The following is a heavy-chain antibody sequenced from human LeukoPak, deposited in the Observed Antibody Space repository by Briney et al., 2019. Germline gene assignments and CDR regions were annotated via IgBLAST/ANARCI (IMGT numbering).Heavy chain of an antibody. Sequence: GASVTVSCTASGGTFTSYAISWVRQAPGQGLEWMGRIIPILGIANYAQKFQGRVTVTADKSTSTAYMELSSLRSEDTAVYYCARASFYGSGSYDYWGQGTLVTVSS. V-gene: IGHV1-69*04. D-gene: IGHD3-10*01. CDR3: ARASFYGSGSYDY. J-gene: IGHJ4*02. CDR1: GGTFTSYA. CDR2: IIPILGIA.